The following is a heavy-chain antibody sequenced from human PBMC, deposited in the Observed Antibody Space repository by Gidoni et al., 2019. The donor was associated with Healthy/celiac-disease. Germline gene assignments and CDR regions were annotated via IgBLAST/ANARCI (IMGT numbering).Heavy chain of an antibody. J-gene: IGHJ6*02. CDR1: GFTFSIYA. V-gene: IGHV3-13*05. CDR3: AREVVVVPAATKYYYYGMDV. CDR2: IGTAGDP. Sequence: EVQLVESGGGLVQPGGSLRLSCAASGFTFSIYALHWVRQATGKGLEWVSAIGTAGDPYYPGSVKGRFTIARENAKNSLYLQMNSLRAGDTAVYYCAREVVVVPAATKYYYYGMDVWGQGTTVTVSS. D-gene: IGHD2-2*01.